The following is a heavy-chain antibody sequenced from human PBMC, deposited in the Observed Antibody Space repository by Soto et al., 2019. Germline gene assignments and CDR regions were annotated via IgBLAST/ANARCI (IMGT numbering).Heavy chain of an antibody. CDR3: ARDLWGYCGTDCYPLDV. CDR2: MYNTGST. D-gene: IGHD2-21*02. V-gene: IGHV4-39*07. CDR1: GGSISSSSYY. J-gene: IGHJ6*02. Sequence: SETLSLTCTVSGGSISSSSYYWGWIRQPPGKGLEWIGNMYNTGSTVYNPPFKSRVTISVDTSKNQFSLKLNSVTAADTAVYYCARDLWGYCGTDCYPLDVWGQGTTVTVSS.